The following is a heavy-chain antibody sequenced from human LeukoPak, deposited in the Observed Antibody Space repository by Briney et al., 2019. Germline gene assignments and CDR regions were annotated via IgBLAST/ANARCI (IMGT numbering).Heavy chain of an antibody. CDR3: ARGTDY. V-gene: IGHV1-2*02. Sequence: ASVKVSCKASGYTFTSYGISWVRQAPGEGLEWMGWINPNSGGTKYAQKFQGRVTMTRDTSISTAHMELSRLRSDDTAVYYCARGTDYWGQGTLVTVSS. CDR2: INPNSGGT. CDR1: GYTFTSYG. J-gene: IGHJ4*02.